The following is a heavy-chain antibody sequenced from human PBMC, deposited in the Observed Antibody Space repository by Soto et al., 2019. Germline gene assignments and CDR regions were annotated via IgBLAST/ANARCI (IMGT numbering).Heavy chain of an antibody. Sequence: PGGSLRLSCAASGFTFSGYSMNWVRQAPGKGLEWVSSISSSSSYIYYADSVKGRFTISRDNAKNSLYLQMNSLRAEDTAVYYCARDSGRYSSSWYPYYYYYYGMDVWGQGTTVTVSS. CDR1: GFTFSGYS. J-gene: IGHJ6*02. CDR2: ISSSSSYI. V-gene: IGHV3-21*01. CDR3: ARDSGRYSSSWYPYYYYYYGMDV. D-gene: IGHD6-13*01.